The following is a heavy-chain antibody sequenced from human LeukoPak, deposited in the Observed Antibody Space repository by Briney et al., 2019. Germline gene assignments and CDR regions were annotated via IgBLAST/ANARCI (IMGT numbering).Heavy chain of an antibody. V-gene: IGHV3-11*04. D-gene: IGHD6-13*01. Sequence: GGSLRLPCAASGFTFSDYHMAWIRQAPGKGLQWVSYISNRGDIYYADSVKGRFTISRDNAKNSLYLQMNSLRAEDTALYYCAKDIEAAGLFFDYWGQGTLVTVSS. CDR1: GFTFSDYH. CDR3: AKDIEAAGLFFDY. CDR2: ISNRGDI. J-gene: IGHJ4*02.